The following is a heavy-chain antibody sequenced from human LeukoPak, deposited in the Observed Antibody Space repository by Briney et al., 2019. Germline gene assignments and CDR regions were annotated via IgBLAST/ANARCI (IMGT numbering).Heavy chain of an antibody. J-gene: IGHJ6*03. V-gene: IGHV1-69*05. CDR1: GYTFTSYY. CDR2: IIPIFGTT. Sequence: GASVKVSCKASGYTFTSYYMHWVRQAPGQGLEWMGGIIPIFGTTNYAQKFQGRVTITTDESTSTAYMELSSLRSEDTAVYYCARDRTMVRGSEDYYYYMDVWGKGTTVTVSS. CDR3: ARDRTMVRGSEDYYYYMDV. D-gene: IGHD3-10*01.